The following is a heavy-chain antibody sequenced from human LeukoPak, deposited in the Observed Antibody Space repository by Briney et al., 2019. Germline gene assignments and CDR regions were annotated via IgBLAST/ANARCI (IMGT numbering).Heavy chain of an antibody. V-gene: IGHV3-7*03. J-gene: IGHJ6*02. CDR2: IKQDGSEK. CDR3: ARDGSSGWYWEIYYYYGMDV. CDR1: GFTFSSYW. Sequence: GGSLRLSCAASGFTFSSYWMSWVRQAPGKGLEWVANIKQDGSEKYYVDSVKGRFTISRDNAKNSLYLQVNSLRAEDTAVYYCARDGSSGWYWEIYYYYGMDVWGQGTTVTVSS. D-gene: IGHD6-19*01.